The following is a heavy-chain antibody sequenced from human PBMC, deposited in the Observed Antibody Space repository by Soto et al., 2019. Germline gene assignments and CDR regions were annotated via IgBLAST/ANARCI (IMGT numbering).Heavy chain of an antibody. Sequence: SETLSLTCAVYGGSFSDYYWSWIRQPPGKGLEWIGEINHGGSTNYNPSLKSRVTMSVDTSKNQFSLRLSSVTAADTAVYYCARGRAEYDYVWGNYRYTPFASWGQGILVTVSS. D-gene: IGHD3-16*02. J-gene: IGHJ4*02. CDR3: ARGRAEYDYVWGNYRYTPFAS. CDR1: GGSFSDYY. CDR2: INHGGST. V-gene: IGHV4-34*01.